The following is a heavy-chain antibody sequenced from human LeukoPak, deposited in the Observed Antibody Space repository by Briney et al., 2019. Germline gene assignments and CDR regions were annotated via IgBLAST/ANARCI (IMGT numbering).Heavy chain of an antibody. D-gene: IGHD6-13*01. Sequence: PGGSLRLSCAASGFTFSSYSMNWVRQAPGKGLEWVSSISSSSSYIYYADSVKGRFTISRDNSKNTLYLQMNSLRAEDTAVYYCARAGSSSSWYPIYYYYYMDVWGKGTTVTVSS. CDR3: ARAGSSSSWYPIYYYYYMDV. CDR2: ISSSSSYI. J-gene: IGHJ6*03. V-gene: IGHV3-21*01. CDR1: GFTFSSYS.